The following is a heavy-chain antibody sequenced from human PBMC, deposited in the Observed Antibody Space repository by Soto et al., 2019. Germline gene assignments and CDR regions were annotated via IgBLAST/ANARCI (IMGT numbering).Heavy chain of an antibody. V-gene: IGHV3-21*01. CDR2: ISSSSSYI. J-gene: IGHJ3*02. D-gene: IGHD3-3*01. Sequence: GGSLRLSCAASGFTFSSYSMNWVRQAPGKGLEWVSSISSSSSYIYYADPEKGRFTISRDNAKNSLYLQMNSLRAEDTAVYYCARDITISKPGIDAFDIWGQGTMVTVSS. CDR3: ARDITISKPGIDAFDI. CDR1: GFTFSSYS.